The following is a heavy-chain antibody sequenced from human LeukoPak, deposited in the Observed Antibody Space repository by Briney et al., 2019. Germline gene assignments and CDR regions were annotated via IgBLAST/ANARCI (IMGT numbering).Heavy chain of an antibody. CDR1: GGSISSGSYY. CDR3: ARDWGVGGRPGYMDV. J-gene: IGHJ6*03. D-gene: IGHD6-6*01. CDR2: IYTSGST. V-gene: IGHV4-61*02. Sequence: SETLSLTCTVSGGSISSGSYYWSWIRQPAGKGLEWIGRIYTSGSTNYNPSLKSRVTISVDTSKNQFSLKLSSVTAADTAVYFCARDWGVGGRPGYMDVWGKGTTVTVSS.